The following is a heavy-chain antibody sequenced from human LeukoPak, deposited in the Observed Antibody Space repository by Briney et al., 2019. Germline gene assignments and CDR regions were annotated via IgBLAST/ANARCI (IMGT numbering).Heavy chain of an antibody. J-gene: IGHJ4*02. D-gene: IGHD3-22*01. V-gene: IGHV2-5*02. CDR2: IYWDDDK. CDR1: GFSLSTSGVG. Sequence: SGPTLVNPTQTLTLTCTFSGFSLSTSGVGVGWIRQPPGKALEWLALIYWDDDKRYSPSLKSRLTITKDTSKNQVVLTMTNMDPVDTATYYCAHTTYYYDSSGYRPFGYWGQGTLVTVSS. CDR3: AHTTYYYDSSGYRPFGY.